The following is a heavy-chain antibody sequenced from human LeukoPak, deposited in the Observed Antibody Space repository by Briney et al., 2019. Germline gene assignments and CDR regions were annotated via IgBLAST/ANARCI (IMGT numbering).Heavy chain of an antibody. D-gene: IGHD1-26*01. J-gene: IGHJ4*02. CDR1: GFTFSNYW. V-gene: IGHV3-7*03. CDR3: AKTMGAIDHDY. CDR2: IKQDGSEK. Sequence: GGSLRLSCAASGFTFSNYWMSWVRQAPGKGLEWVANIKQDGSEKYYVDSVKGRFTISRDNAKNSLYLQMKSLRAEDTAVYYCAKTMGAIDHDYWGQGTLVTVSS.